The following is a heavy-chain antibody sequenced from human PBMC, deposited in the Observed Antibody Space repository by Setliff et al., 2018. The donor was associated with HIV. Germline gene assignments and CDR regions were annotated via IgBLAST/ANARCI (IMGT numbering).Heavy chain of an antibody. V-gene: IGHV4-61*08. CDR3: ARGARLLAGYSDRWDYYYMAV. Sequence: PSETLSLTCTVSGGSISSSGYFWSWIRLPPGKRLEWIGYIYYSGSTDYNPSLKSRVTISVDTSKNQFSLKVNSVTAADTAVYYCARGARLLAGYSDRWDYYYMAVWGKGTTVTVSS. CDR1: GGSISSSGYF. J-gene: IGHJ6*03. D-gene: IGHD6-13*01. CDR2: IYYSGST.